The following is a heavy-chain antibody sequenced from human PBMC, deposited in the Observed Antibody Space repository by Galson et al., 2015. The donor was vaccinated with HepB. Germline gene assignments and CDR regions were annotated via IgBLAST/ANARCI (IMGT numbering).Heavy chain of an antibody. CDR3: ARGFCSGTSCYSFYYYYGMDV. CDR1: GGSFSGYY. CDR2: IYYSGST. J-gene: IGHJ6*02. D-gene: IGHD2-2*02. V-gene: IGHV4-31*11. Sequence: TLSLTCAVYGGSFSGYYWSWIRQHPGKGLEWIGYIYYSGSTYYNPSLKSRVTISVDTSKNQFSLKLSSVTAADTAVYYCARGFCSGTSCYSFYYYYGMDVWGQGTTVTVSS.